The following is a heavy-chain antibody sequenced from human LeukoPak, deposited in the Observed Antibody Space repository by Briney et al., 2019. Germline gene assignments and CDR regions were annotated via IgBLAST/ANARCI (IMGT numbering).Heavy chain of an antibody. CDR2: IYYSGST. CDR1: GGSISSYY. V-gene: IGHV4-59*08. Sequence: SETLSLTCTVSGGSISSYYWSWIRQPPGKGLEWIGYIYYSGSTNYNPSLKSRVTISVDTSKNQFSLKLSSVTAADTAVYYCASNYYGSESLDYWGQGNLVTVSS. D-gene: IGHD3-10*01. J-gene: IGHJ4*02. CDR3: ASNYYGSESLDY.